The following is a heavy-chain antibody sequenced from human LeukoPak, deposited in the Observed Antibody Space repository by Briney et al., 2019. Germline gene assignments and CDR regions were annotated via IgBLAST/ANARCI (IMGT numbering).Heavy chain of an antibody. CDR1: GGSISSSSYY. V-gene: IGHV4-39*01. CDR3: ARIEGVIIRAFDY. Sequence: SETLSLTCTVSGGSISSSSYYWGWIRQPPGKGLEWIGSIYYSGSTYYNPSLKSRVTISVDTSKNQFSLKLSSVTAADTAVYYCARIEGVIIRAFDYWGQGTLVTVPS. CDR2: IYYSGST. D-gene: IGHD3-10*01. J-gene: IGHJ4*02.